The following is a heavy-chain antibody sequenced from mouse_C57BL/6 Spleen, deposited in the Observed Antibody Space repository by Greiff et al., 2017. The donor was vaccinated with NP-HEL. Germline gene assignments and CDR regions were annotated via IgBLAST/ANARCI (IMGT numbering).Heavy chain of an antibody. D-gene: IGHD4-1*01. CDR3: ARGRNFNWDVGSYFDY. V-gene: IGHV1-82*01. CDR1: GYAFSSSW. Sequence: QVQLQQSGPELVKPGASVKISCKASGYAFSSSWMNWVKQRPGKGLEWIGRIYPGDGDTNYNGKFKGKATLTADKSSSTAYMQLSSLTSEDSAVYFCARGRNFNWDVGSYFDYWGQGTTLTVSS. CDR2: IYPGDGDT. J-gene: IGHJ2*01.